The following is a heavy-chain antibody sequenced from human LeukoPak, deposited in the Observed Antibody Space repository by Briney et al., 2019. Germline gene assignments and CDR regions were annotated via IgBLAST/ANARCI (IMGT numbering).Heavy chain of an antibody. CDR1: GFTFSTYW. Sequence: GGSLRLSCAASGFTFSTYWMKWVRQAPGKGLEWVASIKEDGSDKYYVDSVKGRFSISRDNAKNSLYLQMDSLRTEDTSVYYCAKGGHFNFDYWGQGTLVTVSS. CDR2: IKEDGSDK. D-gene: IGHD5-12*01. CDR3: AKGGHFNFDY. V-gene: IGHV3-7*01. J-gene: IGHJ4*02.